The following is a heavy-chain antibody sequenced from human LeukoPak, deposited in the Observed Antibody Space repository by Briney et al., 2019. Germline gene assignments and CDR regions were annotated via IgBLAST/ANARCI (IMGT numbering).Heavy chain of an antibody. CDR1: GGTFSSYT. D-gene: IGHD1-26*01. V-gene: IGHV1-69*02. CDR3: ARGSYIGVVFDY. Sequence: SVKVSCKASGGTFSSYTISWVRQAPGQGLEGMGRITPILGIANYAQKFQGRVTITADKSTSTAYMELSSLRSEDTAVYYCARGSYIGVVFDYWGQGTLVTVSS. J-gene: IGHJ4*02. CDR2: ITPILGIA.